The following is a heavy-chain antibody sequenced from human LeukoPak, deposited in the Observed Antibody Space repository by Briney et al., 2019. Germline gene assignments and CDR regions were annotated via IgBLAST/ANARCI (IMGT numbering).Heavy chain of an antibody. D-gene: IGHD7-27*01. CDR2: IYTSGST. CDR1: GGSISSYY. Sequence: KPSEALSLTCTVSGGSISSYYWSWIRQPAGKGLEWIGRIYTSGSTNYNPSLKSRVTMSVDTSRNQFSLKLTSVTAADTAVYYCARRGNWGFFDYWGQGILVSVSS. CDR3: ARRGNWGFFDY. J-gene: IGHJ4*02. V-gene: IGHV4-4*07.